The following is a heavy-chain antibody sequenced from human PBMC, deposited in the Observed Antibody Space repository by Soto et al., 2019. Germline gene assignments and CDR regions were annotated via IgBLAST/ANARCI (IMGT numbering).Heavy chain of an antibody. Sequence: QVQLVQSGAEVKKPGSSVKGSCKASADTFNSYSLSWLRQAPGQRLEWMGGITPVFGTADYAQSFDDRLTITADDSTNTVYMELSRLRSDHTAVYYCARSLEGTTVTNWFDPWGQGALVTVSS. D-gene: IGHD4-17*01. V-gene: IGHV1-69*01. CDR2: ITPVFGTA. J-gene: IGHJ5*02. CDR1: ADTFNSYS. CDR3: ARSLEGTTVTNWFDP.